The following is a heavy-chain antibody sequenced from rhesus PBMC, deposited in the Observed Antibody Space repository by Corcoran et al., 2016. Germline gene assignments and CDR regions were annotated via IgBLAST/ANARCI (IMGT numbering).Heavy chain of an antibody. CDR3: ARGNTGFDE. CDR1: GGSININY. D-gene: IGHD2-21*01. Sequence: QLQLQESGPGLVKPSETLSPTCAVSGGSININYWSWIRQPPGKGREWIGRVSRSASTDYNPSLKSRVTIPTDTSKNQFTLRLSSVTDADTAVYYFARGNTGFDEWGQGVLLTVSS. J-gene: IGHJ4*01. CDR2: VSRSAST. V-gene: IGHV4-173*01.